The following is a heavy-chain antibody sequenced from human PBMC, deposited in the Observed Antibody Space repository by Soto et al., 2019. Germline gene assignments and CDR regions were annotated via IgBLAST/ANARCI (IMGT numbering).Heavy chain of an antibody. CDR3: ARPDYGSGSSPDY. D-gene: IGHD3-10*01. J-gene: IGHJ4*02. V-gene: IGHV3-30-3*01. CDR2: ISYDGSNK. Sequence: QVQLVESGGGVVQPGRSLRLSCTASGFTFSSYAMHWVRQAPGKGLEWVAVISYDGSNKYYADSVKGRFTISRDNSKTTLVLQMNSLRAEDTAVYYCARPDYGSGSSPDYWGQGTLGTVSA. CDR1: GFTFSSYA.